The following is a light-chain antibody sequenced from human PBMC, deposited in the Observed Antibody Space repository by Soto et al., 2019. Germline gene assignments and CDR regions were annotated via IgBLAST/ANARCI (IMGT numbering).Light chain of an antibody. V-gene: IGKV3-15*01. CDR3: KQYNKSTWT. Sequence: ILMTHSPATLSVSPLVRATLSCRASQSISCTLAWYQQKPGQAPRLLIYGASTRATSFPARFSGSGSGTDFTLNIRSLQSEDFEVYYCKQYNKSTWTLAKANXVEIK. CDR2: GAS. J-gene: IGKJ1*01. CDR1: QSISCT.